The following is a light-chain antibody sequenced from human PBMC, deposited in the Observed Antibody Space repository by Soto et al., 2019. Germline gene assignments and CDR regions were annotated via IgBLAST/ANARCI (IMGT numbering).Light chain of an antibody. CDR3: QQYDIWPPYT. V-gene: IGKV3-15*01. Sequence: ERVMTQSPATLSVSPGERATLSCRASQSVSSNLAWYQQKPGQAPRLLIYGAPTRATGIPARFSGSGSGTEFTLTISSLQSEDFAIYYCQQYDIWPPYTFGQGTMVDIK. CDR1: QSVSSN. J-gene: IGKJ2*01. CDR2: GAP.